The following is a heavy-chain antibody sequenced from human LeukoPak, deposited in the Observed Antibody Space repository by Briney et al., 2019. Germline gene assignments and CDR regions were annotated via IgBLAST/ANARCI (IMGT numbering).Heavy chain of an antibody. CDR2: ISSSSNTI. Sequence: PGGSLRLSCAASGFTFSTYSMNWARQAPGKGLEWVSHISSSSNTIYYADSVKGRFTISRDNAKNSLFLQMNSLRDDDTAVYYCASSSNGYLDYWGQGTLVTVSS. CDR1: GFTFSTYS. V-gene: IGHV3-48*02. J-gene: IGHJ4*02. CDR3: ASSSNGYLDY. D-gene: IGHD2-8*01.